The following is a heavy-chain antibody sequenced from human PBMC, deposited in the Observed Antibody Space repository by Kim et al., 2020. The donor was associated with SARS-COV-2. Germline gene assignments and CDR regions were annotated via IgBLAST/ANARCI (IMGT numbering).Heavy chain of an antibody. D-gene: IGHD3-22*01. V-gene: IGHV1-24*01. CDR1: GYTLTELS. CDR2: FDPEDGET. Sequence: ASVKVSCKVSGYTLTELSMHWVRQAPGKGLEWMGGFDPEDGETIYAQKFQGRVTMTEDTSTDTAYMELSSLRSEDTAVYYCATFHQVIYDSSGSDFDYWGQGTLVTVSS. J-gene: IGHJ4*02. CDR3: ATFHQVIYDSSGSDFDY.